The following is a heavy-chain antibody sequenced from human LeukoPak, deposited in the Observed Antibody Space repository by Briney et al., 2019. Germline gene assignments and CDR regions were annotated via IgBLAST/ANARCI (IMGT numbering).Heavy chain of an antibody. CDR1: GFIFSNYW. J-gene: IGHJ4*02. Sequence: GGSVRLSCAASGFIFSNYWIHWVSQTPGKGLVWVSRINSDGSTTSYADSVKGRFTISRDNAKNTLYLQMNSLRAEDTAVYYCARDRYCSGGSCYPLDYWGQGTLVTVSS. V-gene: IGHV3-74*01. CDR3: ARDRYCSGGSCYPLDY. D-gene: IGHD2-15*01. CDR2: INSDGSTT.